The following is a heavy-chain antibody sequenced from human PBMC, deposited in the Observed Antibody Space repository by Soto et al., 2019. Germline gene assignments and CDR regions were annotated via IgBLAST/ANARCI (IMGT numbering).Heavy chain of an antibody. V-gene: IGHV4-30-4*01. CDR1: GGSISSGDYY. Sequence: QVQLQESGPGLVKPSQTLSLTCTVSGGSISSGDYYWSWIRQPPGKGLEWIGYIYYSGSTYYNPSLKSRVTISVDTSKNQFSLKMSSVTAADTAVYYCARAPGYYDSSGYSYYFDYWGQGTLVTGSS. J-gene: IGHJ4*02. CDR2: IYYSGST. D-gene: IGHD3-22*01. CDR3: ARAPGYYDSSGYSYYFDY.